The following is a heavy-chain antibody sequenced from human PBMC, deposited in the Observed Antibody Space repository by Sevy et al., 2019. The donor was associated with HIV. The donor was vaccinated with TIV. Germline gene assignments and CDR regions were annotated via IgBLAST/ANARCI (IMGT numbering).Heavy chain of an antibody. J-gene: IGHJ1*01. CDR1: GFTFSSYA. Sequence: GGSLRLSCAASGFTFSSYAMSWVRQAPGKGLEWVSAISGSGGSTYYADSVKGRFTISRDNSKNTLYLQMNSLRAEDTAVYYCAKLRGDRGSSFEYFQHWGQGTLVTVSS. CDR3: AKLRGDRGSSFEYFQH. V-gene: IGHV3-23*01. D-gene: IGHD6-6*01. CDR2: ISGSGGST.